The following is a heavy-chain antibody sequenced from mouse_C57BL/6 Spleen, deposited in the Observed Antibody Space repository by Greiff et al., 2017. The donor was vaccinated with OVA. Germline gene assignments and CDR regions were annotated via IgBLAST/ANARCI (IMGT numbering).Heavy chain of an antibody. J-gene: IGHJ4*01. CDR2: ISYDGSN. V-gene: IGHV3-6*01. CDR1: GYSITSGYY. CDR3: ARDGNHAMDY. D-gene: IGHD2-1*01. Sequence: DVKLVESGPGLVKPSQSLSLTCSVTGYSITSGYYWNWIRQFPGNKLEWMGYISYDGSNNSNPSLKNRISITRDTSKNQFFLKLNSVTTEDTATYYCARDGNHAMDYWGQGTSVTVSS.